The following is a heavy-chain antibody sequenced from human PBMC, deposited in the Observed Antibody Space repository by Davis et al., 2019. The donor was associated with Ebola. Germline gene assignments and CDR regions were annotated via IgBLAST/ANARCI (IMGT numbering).Heavy chain of an antibody. CDR2: IYPGDSDT. Sequence: GGSLRLSCKGSGYSFTSYWIGWVRQMPGKGLEWMGIIYPGDSDTRYSPSFQGQVTISADKAISTAYLQWSSLKASDTAMYYCARVNIVATIGAFDIWGQGTMVTVSS. D-gene: IGHD5-12*01. V-gene: IGHV5-51*01. CDR1: GYSFTSYW. CDR3: ARVNIVATIGAFDI. J-gene: IGHJ3*02.